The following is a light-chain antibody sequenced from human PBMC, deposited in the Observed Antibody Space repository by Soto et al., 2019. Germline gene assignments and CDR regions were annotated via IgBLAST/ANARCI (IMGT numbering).Light chain of an antibody. V-gene: IGKV1-6*01. Sequence: AIQMTQSPSSLSASVGDRVTITCRASRDIGNDLGWYQQKPGNAPKHLIFAASNLQSGVPSRFSGVGSGTDFTLTISSLQADDFATYCCLQHFHFSWTFGQGT. CDR2: AAS. CDR3: LQHFHFSWT. J-gene: IGKJ1*01. CDR1: RDIGND.